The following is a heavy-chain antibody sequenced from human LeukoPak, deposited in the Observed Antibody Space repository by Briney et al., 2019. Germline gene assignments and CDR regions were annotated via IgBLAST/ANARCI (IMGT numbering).Heavy chain of an antibody. V-gene: IGHV3-11*01. CDR1: GFTFSDYY. J-gene: IGHJ5*02. Sequence: GGSLRPSCAASGFTFSDYYMSWIRQAPGKGLEWVSYISSSGSTIYYADSVKGRFTISRDNAKNSLYLQMNSLRAEDTAVYYCARDRDSSSSYNWFDPWGQGTLVTVSS. CDR3: ARDRDSSSSYNWFDP. D-gene: IGHD6-6*01. CDR2: ISSSGSTI.